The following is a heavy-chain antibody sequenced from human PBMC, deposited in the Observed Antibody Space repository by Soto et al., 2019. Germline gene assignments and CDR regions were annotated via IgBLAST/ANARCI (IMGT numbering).Heavy chain of an antibody. CDR1: GFTFSSYG. D-gene: IGHD5-12*01. CDR2: ISYDGSNK. V-gene: IGHV3-30*18. CDR3: AKDWGISGYVPRPWGPLDY. Sequence: QVQLVESGGGVVQPGRSLRLSCAASGFTFSSYGMHWVRQAPGKGLEWVAVISYDGSNKYYADSVKGRFTISRDNSKNTLYLQMNSLRAEDTAVYYCAKDWGISGYVPRPWGPLDYWGQGTLVTVSS. J-gene: IGHJ4*02.